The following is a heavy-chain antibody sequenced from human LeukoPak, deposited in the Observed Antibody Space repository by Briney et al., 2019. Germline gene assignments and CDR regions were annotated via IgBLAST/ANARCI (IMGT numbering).Heavy chain of an antibody. J-gene: IGHJ4*02. D-gene: IGHD3-22*01. CDR2: IYYSGST. V-gene: IGHV4-30-4*01. Sequence: PSETLSLTCTVSGGSISSGDYYWSWIRQPPGKGLEWIGYIYYSGSTYYNPSLKSRVTISVDTSKNQFSLKLSSVTAADTAVYYCARHAAIGSSGYYSFDYWGQGTLVTVSS. CDR3: ARHAAIGSSGYYSFDY. CDR1: GGSISSGDYY.